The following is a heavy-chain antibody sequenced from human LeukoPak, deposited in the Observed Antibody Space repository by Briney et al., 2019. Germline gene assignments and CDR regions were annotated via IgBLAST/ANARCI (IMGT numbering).Heavy chain of an antibody. CDR3: ARGRFWSGTYYYYGMDV. V-gene: IGHV1-8*01. J-gene: IGHJ6*02. D-gene: IGHD3-3*01. Sequence: ASVKVSCKASGYTFTSYEINWGRQATGQGLEWMGWMNPNSGNTGYAQKFQGRVTMTRNTSISTAYMELSSLRSEDTAVYYCARGRFWSGTYYYYGMDVWGQGTTVTVSS. CDR2: MNPNSGNT. CDR1: GYTFTSYE.